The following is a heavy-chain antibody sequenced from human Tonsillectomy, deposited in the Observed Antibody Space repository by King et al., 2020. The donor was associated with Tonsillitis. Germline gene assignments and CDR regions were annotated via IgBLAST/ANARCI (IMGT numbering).Heavy chain of an antibody. CDR2: ISGRGGRT. CDR1: GFTFSSSA. J-gene: IGHJ4*02. V-gene: IGHV3-23*04. CDR3: AKVDPFDY. Sequence: QLVQSGGGLVQPGGSLRLSCAASGFTFSSSAMSWVRQAPGKGLEWVSAISGRGGRTYYADSVKGRFTISRDNSKSTLYLQMNSLRVEDTAVYYCAKVDPFDYWGQGTLVTVSS. D-gene: IGHD3/OR15-3a*01.